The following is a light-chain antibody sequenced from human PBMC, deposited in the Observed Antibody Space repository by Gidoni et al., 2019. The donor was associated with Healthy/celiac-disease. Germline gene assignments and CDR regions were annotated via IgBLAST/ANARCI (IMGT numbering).Light chain of an antibody. CDR3: QQYYSSPIT. CDR2: WAS. J-gene: IGKJ5*01. V-gene: IGKV4-1*01. CDR1: QSVLYSSNNKNY. Sequence: DIVMTQSPESLAVSLGERATIHCKSSQSVLYSSNNKNYLAWYQQKPGQPPKLLIYWASTRESGVPDRFSGSGSGTDFTLTISSLQAEDVAVYYCQQYYSSPITFGQXTRLEIK.